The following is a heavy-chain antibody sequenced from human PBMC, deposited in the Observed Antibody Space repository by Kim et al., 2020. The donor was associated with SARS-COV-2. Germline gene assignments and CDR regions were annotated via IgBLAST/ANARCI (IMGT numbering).Heavy chain of an antibody. J-gene: IGHJ4*02. V-gene: IGHV3-23*03. CDR1: GFTFSSYA. Sequence: GGSLRLSCAASGFTFSSYAMSWVRQAPGKGLEWVSVIYSGGSSTYYADSVKGRFTISRDNSKNTLYLQMNSLRAEDTAVYYCAKTFRDGYNYGGFDYWGQGTLVTVSS. D-gene: IGHD5-12*01. CDR3: AKTFRDGYNYGGFDY. CDR2: IYSGGSST.